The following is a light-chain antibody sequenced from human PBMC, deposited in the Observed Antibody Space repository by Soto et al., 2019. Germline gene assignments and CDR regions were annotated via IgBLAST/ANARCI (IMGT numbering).Light chain of an antibody. CDR3: QQYGSSPRT. CDR2: GAS. V-gene: IGKV3-20*01. CDR1: QSVSSSY. J-gene: IGKJ2*01. Sequence: IVLTQSPGTLSLSPGERATLSCRASQSVSSSYFAWYQQKPGQAPRLLIYGASSRATGIPDRFSGSGSGTDFTLTISRLEPEDFAVYYCQQYGSSPRTFGQGTKLEIK.